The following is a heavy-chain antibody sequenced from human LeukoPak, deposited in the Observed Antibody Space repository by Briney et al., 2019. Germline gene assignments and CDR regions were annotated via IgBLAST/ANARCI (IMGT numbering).Heavy chain of an antibody. CDR3: ARDNGDYWFDY. Sequence: ASVKVSCKASGYTFTRYYMHWVRQAPGQGLEWMGWINPNSGGTNYAQKFQGRVTMTRDTSISTPYMELTRLRPDDTAVYYCARDNGDYWFDYWGQGTLVTVSS. D-gene: IGHD4-17*01. CDR2: INPNSGGT. CDR1: GYTFTRYY. J-gene: IGHJ4*02. V-gene: IGHV1-2*02.